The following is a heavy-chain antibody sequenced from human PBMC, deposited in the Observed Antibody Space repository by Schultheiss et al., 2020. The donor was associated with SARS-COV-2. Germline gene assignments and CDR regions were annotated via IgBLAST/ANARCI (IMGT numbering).Heavy chain of an antibody. CDR3: AKERATVVTYFDY. J-gene: IGHJ4*02. Sequence: GGSLRLSCAASGFTFSSYAMHWVRQAPGKGLEWVAVISYDGSNKYYADSVKGRFTISRDNSKNTLYLQMNSLRAEDTAVYYCAKERATVVTYFDYWGQGTLVTVSS. V-gene: IGHV3-30-3*01. CDR1: GFTFSSYA. D-gene: IGHD4-23*01. CDR2: ISYDGSNK.